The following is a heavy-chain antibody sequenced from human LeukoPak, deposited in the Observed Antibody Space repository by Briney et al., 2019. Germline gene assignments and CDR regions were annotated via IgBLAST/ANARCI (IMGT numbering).Heavy chain of an antibody. CDR2: ISSSGSTI. CDR1: GFTFSDYY. J-gene: IGHJ4*02. Sequence: PGGSLRLSCAASGFTFSDYYVSWIRQAPGKGLEWVSYISSSGSTICHADSAKGRFTISRDNARNSLYLQMNSLRTEDTAVYYCARWNGDYFDYWGQGTLVTVSS. V-gene: IGHV3-11*01. D-gene: IGHD2-8*01. CDR3: ARWNGDYFDY.